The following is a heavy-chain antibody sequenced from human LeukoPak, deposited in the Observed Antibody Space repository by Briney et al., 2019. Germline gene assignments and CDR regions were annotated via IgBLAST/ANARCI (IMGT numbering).Heavy chain of an antibody. J-gene: IGHJ4*02. CDR2: IYYSGST. Sequence: SETLTLTCTVSGVLLSSYELSWLRQPPGKGLEWIGYIYYSGSTHYNPSLKSRVTISVDTSKNQFSLKLSSVTAADTAVYYCAGMNYYDSSGRDYWGQGTLVTVSS. CDR1: GVLLSSYE. CDR3: AGMNYYDSSGRDY. V-gene: IGHV4-59*08. D-gene: IGHD3-22*01.